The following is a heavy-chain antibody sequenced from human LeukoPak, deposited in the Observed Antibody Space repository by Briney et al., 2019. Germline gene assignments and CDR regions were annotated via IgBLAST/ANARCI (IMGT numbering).Heavy chain of an antibody. V-gene: IGHV1-69*05. Sequence: SVKVSCKASGGTFSSYAISWMRQAPGQGLEWMGGIIPIFGTANYAQKFQGRVTITTDESTSTAYMELSSLRSEDTAVYYCATTRAIFGVVGKFDYWGQGTLVTVSS. CDR3: ATTRAIFGVVGKFDY. CDR2: IIPIFGTA. CDR1: GGTFSSYA. D-gene: IGHD3-3*01. J-gene: IGHJ4*02.